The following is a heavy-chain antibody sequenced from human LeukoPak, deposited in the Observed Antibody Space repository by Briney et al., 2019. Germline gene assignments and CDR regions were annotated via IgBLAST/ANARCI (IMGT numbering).Heavy chain of an antibody. CDR1: GYSISTGYY. D-gene: IGHD3-16*02. CDR3: ARDPAGVIVPNYFDY. J-gene: IGHJ4*02. V-gene: IGHV4-38-2*02. CDR2: IYYTGST. Sequence: SETLSLTCTVSGYSISTGYYWDWIRQPPGKGLEWIGSIYYTGSTYYNPSFKSRITISVDTSKNQFSLKVISVTAADTAVYYCARDPAGVIVPNYFDYWGQGTLVTVSS.